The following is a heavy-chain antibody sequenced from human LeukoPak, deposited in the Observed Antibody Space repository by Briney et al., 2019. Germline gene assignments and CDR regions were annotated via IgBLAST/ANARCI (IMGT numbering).Heavy chain of an antibody. CDR2: INTDGTTT. CDR3: ATAENYRFDY. D-gene: IGHD5-24*01. CDR1: EFTFSSLW. Sequence: PGGSLRLSCVVSEFTFSSLWMHRVRQAPGQGLVWVSRINTDGTTTNYADSVKGRFTISRDNAKNTLYLQMNSLRADDTAVYYCATAENYRFDYWGQGTLVTVSP. J-gene: IGHJ4*02. V-gene: IGHV3-74*01.